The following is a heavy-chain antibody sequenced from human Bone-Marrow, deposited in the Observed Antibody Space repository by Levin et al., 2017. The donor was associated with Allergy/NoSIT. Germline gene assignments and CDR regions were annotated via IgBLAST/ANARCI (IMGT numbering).Heavy chain of an antibody. CDR1: GFPFRNAW. CDR2: IKSDGGTT. Sequence: LSLTCAASGFPFRNAWMNWVRQAPGKGLEWVGRIKSDGGTTDFPAPVKGRFTISRDDSKNTLYLQMNSLKTEDTAVYYCTRSYHTYYFDYWGQGTLVTVSS. CDR3: TRSYHTYYFDY. V-gene: IGHV3-15*01. D-gene: IGHD3-10*01. J-gene: IGHJ4*02.